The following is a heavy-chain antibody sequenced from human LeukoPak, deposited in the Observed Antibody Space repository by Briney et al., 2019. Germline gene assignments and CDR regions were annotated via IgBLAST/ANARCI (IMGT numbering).Heavy chain of an antibody. D-gene: IGHD6-19*01. CDR2: IYRSGST. CDR1: GYSISNGYY. CDR3: ARRHSSGWFYY. V-gene: IGHV4-38-2*02. Sequence: SVTLSLTCTVSGYSISNGYYWDWIRQPPGRGLEWIGNIYRSGSTSYNPSLKSRVTISVDTSKNQFSLKVNSVTAADTAVYYCARRHSSGWFYYWGQGTLVTVSS. J-gene: IGHJ4*02.